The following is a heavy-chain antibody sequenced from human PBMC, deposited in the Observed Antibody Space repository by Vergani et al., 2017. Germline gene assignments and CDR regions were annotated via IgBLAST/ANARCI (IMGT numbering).Heavy chain of an antibody. V-gene: IGHV3-33*01. CDR2: IWYDGSNK. CDR1: GFTFSSYG. CDR3: ARDKGAFDI. J-gene: IGHJ3*02. Sequence: QVQLVESGGGVVQPGRSLRLSCAASGFTFSSYGMHWVRQAPGKGLEWVAVIWYDGSNKYYADSVKGRFTISRYNSKNTLYLQMNSLRAEDTAVYYCARDKGAFDIWGQGTMVTVSS.